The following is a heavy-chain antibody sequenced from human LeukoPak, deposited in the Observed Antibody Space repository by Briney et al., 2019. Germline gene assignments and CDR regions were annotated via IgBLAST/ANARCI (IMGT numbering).Heavy chain of an antibody. CDR3: ARGSELLWFGEFRSYYYMDV. J-gene: IGHJ6*03. V-gene: IGHV4-34*01. CDR1: GGSFSGYY. Sequence: PSETLSLTCAVYGGSFSGYYWTWIRQPPGKGLGWIGEMNHSGSANYNPSLKSRVTISVDTSKNQCSLKLSSVTAADTAVYYCARGSELLWFGEFRSYYYMDVWGKGTTVTISS. D-gene: IGHD3-10*01. CDR2: MNHSGSA.